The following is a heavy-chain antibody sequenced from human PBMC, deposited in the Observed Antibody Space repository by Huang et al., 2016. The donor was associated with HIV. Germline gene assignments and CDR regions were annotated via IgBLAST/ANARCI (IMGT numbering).Heavy chain of an antibody. CDR1: DYTFTSYG. CDR2: IRTNNGDT. D-gene: IGHD3-22*01. CDR3: GGSSGYWSFDY. Sequence: QVQLVQSGGEVKKPGASVKVSCKASDYTFTSYGISWVRQAPGQGLEWMGWIRTNNGDTNYAQKYQGRVTMTTDKSTSTAYMELRSLRSDDTAVYYCGGSSGYWSFDYWGQGTLVTVSS. V-gene: IGHV1-18*04. J-gene: IGHJ4*02.